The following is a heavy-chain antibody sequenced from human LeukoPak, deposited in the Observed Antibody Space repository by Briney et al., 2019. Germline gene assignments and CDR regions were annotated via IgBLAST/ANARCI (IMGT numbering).Heavy chain of an antibody. J-gene: IGHJ3*02. Sequence: ASVKVSCKASGGTFSSYAISWVRQAPGQGLEWMGWINPNSGGTHYTQKFQGRVTMTRDTSISTAYMELSRLTSDDTAVYYCAREDEVVDAFDIWGQGTMVTVSS. CDR1: GGTFSSYA. V-gene: IGHV1-2*02. D-gene: IGHD2-2*01. CDR2: INPNSGGT. CDR3: AREDEVVDAFDI.